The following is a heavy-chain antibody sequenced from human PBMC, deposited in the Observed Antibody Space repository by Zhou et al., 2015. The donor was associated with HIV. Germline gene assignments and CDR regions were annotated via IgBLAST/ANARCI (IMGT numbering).Heavy chain of an antibody. CDR2: MNPNTGNT. J-gene: IGHJ3*02. D-gene: IGHD5-18*01. Sequence: QVQLMQSGAEVKKPGASVKVSCKASGYTFTNYDINWVRQATGQGLEWMGWMNPNTGNTAYAQKFQDRVTMTRNTSASTAYMELSSLRSEDTAVYYCARRGIQQWFDSFDIWGQGTTVTVSS. CDR3: ARRGIQQWFDSFDI. CDR1: GYTFTNYD. V-gene: IGHV1-8*01.